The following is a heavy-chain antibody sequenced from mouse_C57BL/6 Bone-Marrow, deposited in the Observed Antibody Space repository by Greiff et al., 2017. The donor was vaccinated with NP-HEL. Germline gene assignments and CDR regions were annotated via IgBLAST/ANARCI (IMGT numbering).Heavy chain of an antibody. Sequence: VQLQQPGAELVKPGASVKLSCKASGYTFTSYWMHWVKQRPGQGLEWIGMIHPNSGSTNYNEKFKSKATLTVDKSSSTAYMQLSSLTSEDSAVYYCAREELGRYFDVWGTGTTVTVSS. CDR1: GYTFTSYW. V-gene: IGHV1-64*01. CDR2: IHPNSGST. J-gene: IGHJ1*03. D-gene: IGHD4-1*01. CDR3: AREELGRYFDV.